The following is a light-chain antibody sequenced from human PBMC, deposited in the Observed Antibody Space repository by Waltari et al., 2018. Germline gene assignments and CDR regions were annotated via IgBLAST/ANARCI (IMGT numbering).Light chain of an antibody. CDR2: GAS. Sequence: IVLTQSPGTLSLSPGERATLSCRASQSLTKKYLAWYQQNPGQAPRLLVYGASSRAAGIPDRFSGSGSGTDITLTISRLEPEDFAVYYCQQYGSSIMYTFGQGTKLEIK. CDR3: QQYGSSIMYT. J-gene: IGKJ2*01. V-gene: IGKV3-20*01. CDR1: QSLTKKY.